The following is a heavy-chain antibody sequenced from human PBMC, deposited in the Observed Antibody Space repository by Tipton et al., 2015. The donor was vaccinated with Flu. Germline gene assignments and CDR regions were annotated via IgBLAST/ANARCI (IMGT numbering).Heavy chain of an antibody. Sequence: SLRLSCAASGFTFSSYGMHWVRQAPGKGLEWVSYISSSGSTIYYADSVKGRFTISRDNAKNSLYLQMNSLRAEDTAVYYCARDRPPGDYWGQGTLVTVSS. D-gene: IGHD6-6*01. CDR3: ARDRPPGDY. J-gene: IGHJ4*02. CDR1: GFTFSSYG. CDR2: ISSSGSTI. V-gene: IGHV3-48*03.